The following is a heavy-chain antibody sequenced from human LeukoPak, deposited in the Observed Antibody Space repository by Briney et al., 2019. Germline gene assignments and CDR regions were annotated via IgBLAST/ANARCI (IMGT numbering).Heavy chain of an antibody. Sequence: GASVKVSRKASGYTFTSYYMHWVRQAPGQGLEWMGVFNPSGGSTSYAQKFQGRVTITRDTSTSTVYMELSSLRSEDTAVYYCARVRDGYNDAFDIWGQGTMVTVSS. CDR2: FNPSGGST. V-gene: IGHV1-46*01. J-gene: IGHJ3*02. CDR3: ARVRDGYNDAFDI. D-gene: IGHD5-24*01. CDR1: GYTFTSYY.